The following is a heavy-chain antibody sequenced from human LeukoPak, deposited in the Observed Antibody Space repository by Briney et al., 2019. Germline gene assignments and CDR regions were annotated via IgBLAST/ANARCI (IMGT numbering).Heavy chain of an antibody. CDR2: INHSGST. D-gene: IGHD3-22*01. V-gene: IGHV4-34*01. CDR1: GGSFSGYY. CDR3: ARGRDTDLFYDNSGYYDFDY. J-gene: IGHJ4*02. Sequence: PSETLSLTCAVYGGSFSGYYWSWIRQPPGKGLEWIGEINHSGSTNYNPSLKSRVTISVDTSKNQFSLKLSSVTAADTAVYYCARGRDTDLFYDNSGYYDFDYWGQGTLVTVSS.